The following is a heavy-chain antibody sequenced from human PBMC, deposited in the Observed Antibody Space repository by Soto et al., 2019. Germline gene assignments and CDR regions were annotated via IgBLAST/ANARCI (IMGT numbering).Heavy chain of an antibody. CDR1: YVSISSGGYN. CDR3: ARVVTRTTPSTTYLSYYGVDL. D-gene: IGHD1-1*01. V-gene: IGHV4-30-4*08. Sequence: SVTRSLTCSRAYVSISSGGYNWRWIRQPPRKSVEWIGYIYYSVSTYYNPSLESRVTMSLDAARNQFSLQLSSVTAAETAGYYCARVVTRTTPSTTYLSYYGVDLCSQGT. CDR2: IYYSVST. J-gene: IGHJ6*02.